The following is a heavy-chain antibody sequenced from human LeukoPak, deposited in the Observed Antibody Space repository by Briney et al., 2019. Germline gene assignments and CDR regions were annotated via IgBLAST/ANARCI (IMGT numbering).Heavy chain of an antibody. Sequence: GGSLRLSCAASGFTFSSYSMNWVRQAPGKGLEWVSSISSSSSYIYYADSVKGRFTISRDNAKNSLYLQMNSLRAEDTAVYYCARDPATWYQLPREYYFDYWGQGILVTVSS. J-gene: IGHJ4*02. CDR1: GFTFSSYS. CDR2: ISSSSSYI. D-gene: IGHD2-2*01. V-gene: IGHV3-21*01. CDR3: ARDPATWYQLPREYYFDY.